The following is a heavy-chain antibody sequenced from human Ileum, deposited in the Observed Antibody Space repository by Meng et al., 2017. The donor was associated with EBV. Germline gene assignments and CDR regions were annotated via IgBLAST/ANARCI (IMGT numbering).Heavy chain of an antibody. CDR1: GGSISMSDW. J-gene: IGHJ4*02. CDR3: ASSDYYRSDY. CDR2: TSHSGST. V-gene: IGHV4-4*02. Sequence: QLHQKGAGLLTPSGALSRTRAVSGGSISMSDWWSWVRQPPGKGMEWSGETSHSGSTNYSPYLKSRVTISLNKSKNQLSLKLNSVTAADTAVYYCASSDYYRSDYWGQGTLVTVSS. D-gene: IGHD3-22*01.